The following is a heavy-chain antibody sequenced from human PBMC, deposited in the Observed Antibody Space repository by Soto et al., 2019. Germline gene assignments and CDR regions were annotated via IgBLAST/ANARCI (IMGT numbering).Heavy chain of an antibody. V-gene: IGHV3-74*01. CDR2: VNPDGSGA. CDR1: GFTFSNYA. Sequence: GGSLRLSCTASGFTFSNYAMGWVRQAPGKGLVWVSRVNPDGSGATYADSVKGRFTISRDNAKNTLYLQMNSLRGDDTAVYYCAKSMGYDYVWGSYRYPFDYWGQGTLVTVSS. CDR3: AKSMGYDYVWGSYRYPFDY. D-gene: IGHD3-16*02. J-gene: IGHJ4*02.